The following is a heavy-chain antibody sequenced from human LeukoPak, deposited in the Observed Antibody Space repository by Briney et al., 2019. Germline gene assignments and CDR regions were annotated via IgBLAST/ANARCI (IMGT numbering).Heavy chain of an antibody. Sequence: SETLSLTCTVSGGSISSGSYYWSWIRQPAGKGLEWIGRIYTSGSTNYNPSLKSRVTISVDTSKNQFSLKLSSVTAADTAVYYCARGPTYCSSSSCLQGEWGQGTLVSVSS. J-gene: IGHJ4*02. CDR2: IYTSGST. D-gene: IGHD2-15*01. CDR1: GGSISSGSYY. V-gene: IGHV4-61*02. CDR3: ARGPTYCSSSSCLQGE.